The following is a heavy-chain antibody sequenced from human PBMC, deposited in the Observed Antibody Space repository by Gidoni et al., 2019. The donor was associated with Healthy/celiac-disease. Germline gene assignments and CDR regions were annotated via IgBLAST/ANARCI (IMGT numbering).Heavy chain of an antibody. J-gene: IGHJ4*02. CDR2: INHSGST. V-gene: IGHV4-34*01. CDR3: ARRWYNGYIDY. D-gene: IGHD1-1*01. Sequence: GEINHSGSTNYNPSLKSRVTISVDTSKNQFSLKLSSVTAADTAVYYCARRWYNGYIDYWGQGTLVTVSS.